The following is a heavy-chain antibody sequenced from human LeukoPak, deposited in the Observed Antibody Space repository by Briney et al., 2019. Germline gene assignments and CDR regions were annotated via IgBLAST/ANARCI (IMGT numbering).Heavy chain of an antibody. D-gene: IGHD3-10*01. CDR3: ARVRSMVRGVTATGLNWFDP. J-gene: IGHJ5*02. CDR1: GGTFSSYA. CDR2: IIPIFGTA. Sequence: GSSVKVSCKASGGTFSSYAISWVRQAPGQGLEWMGGIIPIFGTANYAQKFQGRVTITTDESTSTAYMELSSLRSEDTAVYYCARVRSMVRGVTATGLNWFDPWGQGALVTVSS. V-gene: IGHV1-69*05.